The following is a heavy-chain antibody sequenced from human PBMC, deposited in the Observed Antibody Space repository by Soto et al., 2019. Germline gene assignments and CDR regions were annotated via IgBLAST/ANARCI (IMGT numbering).Heavy chain of an antibody. V-gene: IGHV1-18*01. J-gene: IGHJ4*02. CDR3: ARTSCSGGSCHQFDY. CDR2: ISAYNGNT. CDR1: GYTFTSYG. D-gene: IGHD2-15*01. Sequence: ASVKVSCKASGYTFTSYGISWVRQAPGQGLEWMGWISAYNGNTNYAQKLQGRVTMTTDTSTSTAYMELRSLRSDDTAVYYCARTSCSGGSCHQFDYWGQGTLVTVSS.